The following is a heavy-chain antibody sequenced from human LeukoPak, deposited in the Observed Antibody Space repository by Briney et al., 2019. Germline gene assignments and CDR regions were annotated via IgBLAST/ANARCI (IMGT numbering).Heavy chain of an antibody. Sequence: ASVKVSCKASGYTFNTYGVTWVRQAPGQGLEWMGIINPSVGGTTYARKFQGRVTMTRDTSTSTVYMELSSLRSEDTAVYYCARHGSGRYYPAEGRVDYWGQGTLVTVSS. CDR1: GYTFNTYG. D-gene: IGHD3-10*01. CDR3: ARHGSGRYYPAEGRVDY. V-gene: IGHV1-46*02. J-gene: IGHJ4*02. CDR2: INPSVGGT.